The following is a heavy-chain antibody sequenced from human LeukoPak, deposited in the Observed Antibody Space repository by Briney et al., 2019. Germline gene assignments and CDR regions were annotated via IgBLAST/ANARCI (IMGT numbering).Heavy chain of an antibody. V-gene: IGHV4-30-4*01. D-gene: IGHD3-10*01. J-gene: IGHJ5*02. CDR2: IYYSGST. CDR3: ARGGYYGSGSYYNAANWFDP. Sequence: PSETLSLTCTVSGGSISSGDYYWSWIRQPPGKGLEWFGYIYYSGSTYYNPSLKSRVTISVDTSKNQFSLKLSSVTAADTAVYYCARGGYYGSGSYYNAANWFDPWGQGTLVTASS. CDR1: GGSISSGDYY.